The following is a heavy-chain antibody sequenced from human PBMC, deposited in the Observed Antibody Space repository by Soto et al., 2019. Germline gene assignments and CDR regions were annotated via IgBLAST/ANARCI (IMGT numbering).Heavy chain of an antibody. CDR1: GGTFSSYA. D-gene: IGHD2-21*02. V-gene: IGHV1-69*06. CDR2: ILPIFGTA. J-gene: IGHJ3*02. Sequence: SVKVSCKASGGTFSSYAISWGRQAPGQGLEWMGGILPIFGTANYAQKFQGRVTITSDKSTSTAYMELSSLSSEDTAVYYCARVGGGNSHALDIWGQGTMVTVSS. CDR3: ARVGGGNSHALDI.